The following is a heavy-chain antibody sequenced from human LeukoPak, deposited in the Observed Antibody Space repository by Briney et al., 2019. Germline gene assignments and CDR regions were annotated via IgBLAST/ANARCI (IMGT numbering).Heavy chain of an antibody. Sequence: SETLSLTCSVSGGFFCIYYGSWIRQPPGKGLEWIGYIYYSGSPNYNPSLERRVPISLVTSKNQVSSKLNYVTASVHAGCSRARVSGHHWGQGTLVTVSS. CDR1: GGFFCIYY. CDR2: IYYSGSP. CDR3: ARVSGHH. J-gene: IGHJ5*02. V-gene: IGHV4-59*13. D-gene: IGHD5/OR15-5a*01.